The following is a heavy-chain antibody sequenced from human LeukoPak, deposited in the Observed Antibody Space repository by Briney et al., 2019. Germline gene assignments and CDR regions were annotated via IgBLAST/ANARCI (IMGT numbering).Heavy chain of an antibody. CDR3: ARADSSGYLLSY. Sequence: GASVKVSCKASGYTFTSYAVHWVRQAPGQRLEWMGWINAGNGNTKYSQEFQGRVTITRDTSASTAYMELSSLRSEDMAVYYCARADSSGYLLSYWGQGTLVTVSS. V-gene: IGHV1-3*03. J-gene: IGHJ4*02. CDR1: GYTFTSYA. D-gene: IGHD3-22*01. CDR2: INAGNGNT.